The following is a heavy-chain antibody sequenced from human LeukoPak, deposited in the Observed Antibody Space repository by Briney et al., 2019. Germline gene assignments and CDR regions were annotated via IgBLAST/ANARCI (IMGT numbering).Heavy chain of an antibody. J-gene: IGHJ4*02. V-gene: IGHV4-34*01. CDR3: ARGNGGDYDYVWGSYPLPVY. D-gene: IGHD3-16*02. Sequence: PSETLSLTCAVYGGSFSGYYWSWIRQPPGKGLEWIGEINHSGSTNYNPSLKSRVTISVDTSKTQFSLKLSSVTAADTAVYYCARGNGGDYDYVWGSYPLPVYWGQGTLVTVSS. CDR2: INHSGST. CDR1: GGSFSGYY.